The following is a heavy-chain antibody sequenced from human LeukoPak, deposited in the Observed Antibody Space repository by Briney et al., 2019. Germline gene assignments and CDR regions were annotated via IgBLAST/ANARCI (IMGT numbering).Heavy chain of an antibody. CDR2: INHSGST. J-gene: IGHJ6*03. D-gene: IGHD3-10*01. Sequence: PSETLSLTCAVYGGSFSGYYWSWIRQPSGKGLEWVGEINHSGSTNYNPSLKSRVTRSVDTSKNQFSLKLSPVTAADTAVYYCARAYGSGNKYYYMDVWGKGTTVTVSS. CDR1: GGSFSGYY. V-gene: IGHV4-34*01. CDR3: ARAYGSGNKYYYMDV.